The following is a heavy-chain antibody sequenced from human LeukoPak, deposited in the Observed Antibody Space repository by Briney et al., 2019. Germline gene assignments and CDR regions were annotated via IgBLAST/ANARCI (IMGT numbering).Heavy chain of an antibody. CDR2: IYYSGST. J-gene: IGHJ6*03. CDR3: ARAWNSYYYYMDV. V-gene: IGHV4-39*07. CDR1: GGSITSYY. Sequence: PSETLSLTCTVSGGSITSYYWSWIRQPPGKGLEWIGSIYYSGSTYYSPSLKSRVTMSVDTSENQFSLRLSSVTAADTAVYYCARAWNSYYYYMDVWGKGTMVTVSS. D-gene: IGHD1-1*01.